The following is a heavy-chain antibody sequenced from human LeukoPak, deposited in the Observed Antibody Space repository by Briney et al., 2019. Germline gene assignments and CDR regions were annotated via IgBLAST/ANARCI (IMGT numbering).Heavy chain of an antibody. CDR1: GYTFTGYY. D-gene: IGHD1-26*01. CDR3: AGMELRGPFDY. Sequence: WASVTVSCKASGYTFTGYYMHWVRQAPGQGLEWMGRINPNSGGTNYAQKFQGRVTMTRDTSISTAYMELSRLRSDDTAVYYCAGMELRGPFDYWGQGTLVTVSS. J-gene: IGHJ4*02. CDR2: INPNSGGT. V-gene: IGHV1-2*06.